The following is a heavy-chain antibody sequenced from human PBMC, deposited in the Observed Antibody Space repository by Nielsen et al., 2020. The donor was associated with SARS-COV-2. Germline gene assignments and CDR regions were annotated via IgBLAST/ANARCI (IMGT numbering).Heavy chain of an antibody. D-gene: IGHD3-10*01. CDR2: ISSNGGST. Sequence: VRQAPGKGLEYVSAISSNGGSTYYANSVKGRFTISRDNSKNTLYLQMNSLRAEDTAVYYCARDRSPRIWFGELSSSPHYYGMDVWGQGTMVTVSS. J-gene: IGHJ6*02. V-gene: IGHV3-64*01. CDR3: ARDRSPRIWFGELSSSPHYYGMDV.